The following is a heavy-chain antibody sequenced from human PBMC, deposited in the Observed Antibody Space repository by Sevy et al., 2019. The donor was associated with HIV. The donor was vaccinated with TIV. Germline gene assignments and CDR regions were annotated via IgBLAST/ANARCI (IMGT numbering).Heavy chain of an antibody. CDR1: GFTFSSAW. CDR3: ITDPGYRGYDEEGINYSHYGMDV. V-gene: IGHV3-15*01. D-gene: IGHD5-12*01. Sequence: GGSLRLSCAASGFTFSSAWMSWVRLAPGKGLEWVGRIKSKTDGGTIDYAAPVKGRFTISREDSKNTLYLQMNSLKTEDTAVYYCITDPGYRGYDEEGINYSHYGMDVWGQGTTVTVSS. J-gene: IGHJ6*02. CDR2: IKSKTDGGTI.